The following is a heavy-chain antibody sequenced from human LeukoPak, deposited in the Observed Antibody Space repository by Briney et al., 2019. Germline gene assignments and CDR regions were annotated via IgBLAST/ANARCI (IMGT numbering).Heavy chain of an antibody. D-gene: IGHD3-3*01. CDR3: AKGPRITIFGVADSTGWFDP. CDR1: GFTFSSYG. Sequence: GGSLRLSCAASGFTFSSYGMHWVRQAPGKGLEWVAVIWYDGSNKYYADSVKGRFTLSRDNSKNTLYLQMNSLRAEDTAVYYYAKGPRITIFGVADSTGWFDPWGQGTLVTVSS. J-gene: IGHJ5*02. V-gene: IGHV3-33*06. CDR2: IWYDGSNK.